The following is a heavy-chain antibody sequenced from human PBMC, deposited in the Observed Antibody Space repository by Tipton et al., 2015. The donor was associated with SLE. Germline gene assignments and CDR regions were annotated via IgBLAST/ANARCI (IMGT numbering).Heavy chain of an antibody. Sequence: QLVQSGGGLVQPGGSLRLSCSASGFTFRSYTMHWVRQAPGKGLEDVSAISSNGGSTYYADSVKGRFTISRDNSENTLYLQMSSLRPEDTAVYYCVKEGIWDYWGQGTLVTVSS. CDR1: GFTFRSYT. J-gene: IGHJ4*02. CDR3: VKEGIWDY. V-gene: IGHV3-64D*09. CDR2: ISSNGGST.